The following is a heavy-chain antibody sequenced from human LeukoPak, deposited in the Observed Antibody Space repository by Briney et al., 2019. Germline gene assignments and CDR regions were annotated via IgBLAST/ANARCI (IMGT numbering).Heavy chain of an antibody. CDR2: IIPIFGTA. Sequence: GASVKVSCKASGYTFTGYYMHWVRQAPGQGLEWMGGIIPIFGTANYAQKFQGRVTITADKSTSTAYMELSSLRSEDTAVYYCARVPMVRGVIIPYYFDYWGQGTLVTVSS. V-gene: IGHV1-69*06. D-gene: IGHD3-10*01. CDR1: GYTFTGYY. J-gene: IGHJ4*02. CDR3: ARVPMVRGVIIPYYFDY.